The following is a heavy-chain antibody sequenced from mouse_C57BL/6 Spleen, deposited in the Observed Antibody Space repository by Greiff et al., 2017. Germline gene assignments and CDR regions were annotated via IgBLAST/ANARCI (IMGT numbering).Heavy chain of an antibody. CDR1: GFNIKDYY. CDR3: AAYYGSPFDY. V-gene: IGHV14-2*01. D-gene: IGHD1-1*01. Sequence: VQLKESGAELVKPGASVKLSCTASGFNIKDYYMHWVKQRTEQGLEWIGRIDPEDGETKYAQKFQGKATITADTSSNTAYLQLSSLTSEDTAVYYCAAYYGSPFDYWGQGTTLTVSS. J-gene: IGHJ2*01. CDR2: IDPEDGET.